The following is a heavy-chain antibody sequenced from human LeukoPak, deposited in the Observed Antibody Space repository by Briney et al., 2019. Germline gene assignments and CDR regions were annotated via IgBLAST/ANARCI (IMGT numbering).Heavy chain of an antibody. CDR3: ARAPNSLGSAWYGYYYCYMDV. Sequence: ASVKVSCKAFGYTFTGYWMHWVRQAPGQGPEWMGVISPSGGSTIYAQKFKGRVTLTRDMSTSTDYLELSSLRSDDTAVYFCARAPNSLGSAWYGYYYCYMDVWAKGPRSPSP. D-gene: IGHD6-19*01. CDR1: GYTFTGYW. CDR2: ISPSGGST. V-gene: IGHV1-46*01. J-gene: IGHJ6*03.